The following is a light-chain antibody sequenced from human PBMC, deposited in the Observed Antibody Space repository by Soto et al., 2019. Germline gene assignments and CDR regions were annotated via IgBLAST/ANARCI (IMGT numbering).Light chain of an antibody. Sequence: IQMTQSPSTLSASIGDRVTITCRASQPISNWLAWYQQKPGKAPKLLIYKSSTLESGVPSRFSSSETGTDFTLTVRSLRPDDFGPYFCQLSRSYSPWTLRQGTKVDI. CDR1: QPISNW. V-gene: IGKV1-5*03. CDR2: KSS. J-gene: IGKJ1*01. CDR3: QLSRSYSPWT.